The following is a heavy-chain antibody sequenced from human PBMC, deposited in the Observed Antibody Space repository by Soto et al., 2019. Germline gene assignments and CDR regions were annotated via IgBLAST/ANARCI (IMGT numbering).Heavy chain of an antibody. CDR1: GGPVSCDDLY. CDR2: VYHTGTT. D-gene: IGHD3-22*01. J-gene: IGHJ6*02. CDR3: ARALVTDYNSRDYHYYFAMDV. V-gene: IGHV4-31*02. Sequence: SETLSLTCVVSGGPVSCDDLYWSWIRHLPGKGLEWIANVYHTGTTYYNPSLKSRVSMSVDTSQNQFSLILASVTAADTAVYYCARALVTDYNSRDYHYYFAMDVWGQGTSVTVSS.